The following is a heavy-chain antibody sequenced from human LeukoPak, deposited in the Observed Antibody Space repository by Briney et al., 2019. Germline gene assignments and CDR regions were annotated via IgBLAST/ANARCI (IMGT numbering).Heavy chain of an antibody. J-gene: IGHJ4*02. V-gene: IGHV4-39*01. CDR1: GGSISSYY. Sequence: SETLSLTCTVSGGSISSYYWGWIRQPPGKGLEWIGSIYHSGSTYYNPSLKSRVTISVDTSKNQFSLKVTSVTAADTAVYYCARQRGPDYWGQGTLVTVSS. CDR2: IYHSGST. CDR3: ARQRGPDY.